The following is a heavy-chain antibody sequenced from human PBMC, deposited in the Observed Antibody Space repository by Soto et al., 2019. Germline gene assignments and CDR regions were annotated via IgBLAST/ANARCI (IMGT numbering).Heavy chain of an antibody. Sequence: GGSLRLSCAASGFTFSSYAMHWVRQAPGKGLEWVAVISYDGSNKYYADSVKGRFTISRGNSKNTLYLQMNSLRAEDTAVYYCATAEVDYWGPGTLVTVSS. V-gene: IGHV3-30-3*01. CDR2: ISYDGSNK. CDR3: ATAEVDY. CDR1: GFTFSSYA. J-gene: IGHJ4*02.